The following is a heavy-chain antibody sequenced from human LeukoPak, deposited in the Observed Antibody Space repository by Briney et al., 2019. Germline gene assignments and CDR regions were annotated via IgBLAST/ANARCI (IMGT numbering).Heavy chain of an antibody. CDR2: IAYDGSRA. Sequence: PGGSLRLSCAASGFTFGGYGMHWFRQTPGKGLEWVAVIAYDGSRAFYADSVKGRFTISRDNSKNTMSVQMDDLRAEDTAVYYCTRYNNDHFDYWGQGTLVTASS. CDR3: TRYNNDHFDY. D-gene: IGHD1-14*01. CDR1: GFTFGGYG. V-gene: IGHV3-33*08. J-gene: IGHJ4*02.